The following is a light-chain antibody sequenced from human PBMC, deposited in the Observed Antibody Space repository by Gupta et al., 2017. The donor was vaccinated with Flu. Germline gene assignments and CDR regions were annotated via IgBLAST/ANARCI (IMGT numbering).Light chain of an antibody. J-gene: IGKJ5*01. CDR2: AAT. CDR3: QQYGRPPT. Sequence: PGALTLSPEEKATLCCRASQNNNKYFASWHQKQPRPPPMLLSLAATSGATVTPDMSSGSCSGTDSILTISRLDPDEVALYYCQQYGRPPTFGQGTRLEIK. V-gene: IGKV3-20*01. CDR1: QNNNKYF.